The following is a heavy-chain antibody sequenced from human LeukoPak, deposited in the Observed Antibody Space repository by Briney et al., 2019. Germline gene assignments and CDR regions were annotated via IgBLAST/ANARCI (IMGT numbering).Heavy chain of an antibody. D-gene: IGHD5-18*01. J-gene: IGHJ4*02. Sequence: PGGSLRLSCAASGFTFSSYAMHWVRQAPGKGLEWVAVVSYDGSNKYYADSVKGRFTISRDNSKNTLYLQMNSLRAEDTALYYCARDQYSYGYQFEYWGQGTLVTVSX. CDR2: VSYDGSNK. CDR3: ARDQYSYGYQFEY. CDR1: GFTFSSYA. V-gene: IGHV3-30*03.